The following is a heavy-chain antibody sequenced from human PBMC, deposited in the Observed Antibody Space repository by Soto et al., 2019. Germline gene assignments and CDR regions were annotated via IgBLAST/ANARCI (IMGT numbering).Heavy chain of an antibody. Sequence: PGGPLRLSCSASGCTFRVYSMNWVRQAPGKGLEWVSYITSDERTIHYADSVKGRFTISRDNAKNSVYLQMTSLRDEDTAVYYCARSVEGHFDFWGQGILVTVSS. CDR2: ITSDERTI. J-gene: IGHJ4*01. V-gene: IGHV3-48*02. CDR1: GCTFRVYS. D-gene: IGHD6-19*01. CDR3: ARSVEGHFDF.